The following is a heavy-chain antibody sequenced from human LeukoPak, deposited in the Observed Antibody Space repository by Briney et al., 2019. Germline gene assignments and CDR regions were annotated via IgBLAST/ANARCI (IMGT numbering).Heavy chain of an antibody. CDR2: IYYSGST. CDR1: GGSISSSSYY. Sequence: MTSETLSLTCTVSGGSISSSSYYWGWIRQPPGKGLEWIGSIYYSGSTYYNPSLKSRVTISVDTSKNQFSLKLSSVTAADTAVYYCARGPSERLLAFVVVPAAMGHWFDPWGQGTLVTVSS. D-gene: IGHD2-2*01. J-gene: IGHJ5*02. V-gene: IGHV4-39*01. CDR3: ARGPSERLLAFVVVPAAMGHWFDP.